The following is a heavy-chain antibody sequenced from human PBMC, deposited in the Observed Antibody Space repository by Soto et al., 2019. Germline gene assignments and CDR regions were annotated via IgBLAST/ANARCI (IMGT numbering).Heavy chain of an antibody. Sequence: GGSLRLSCAASGFTFSSYGMHWVRQAPGKGLEWVAVISYDGSNKYYADSVKGRFTISRDNSKNTLYLQMNSLRAEDTAVYYCAKDRGYYDSSGYPENNGMDVWGQGTTVTVSS. V-gene: IGHV3-30*18. CDR3: AKDRGYYDSSGYPENNGMDV. CDR1: GFTFSSYG. D-gene: IGHD3-22*01. CDR2: ISYDGSNK. J-gene: IGHJ6*02.